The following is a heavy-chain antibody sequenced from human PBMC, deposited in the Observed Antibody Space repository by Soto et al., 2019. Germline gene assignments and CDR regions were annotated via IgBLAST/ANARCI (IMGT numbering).Heavy chain of an antibody. CDR3: ARDFRSSCTGSGCIYFDY. CDR2: ISANNGDT. D-gene: IGHD2-8*02. Sequence: ASVKVSCKASGYTFTSYGFSWVRQAPGQGLEWVGWISANNGDTNSAKALQGRVTLTTDTSTGTAYMDLTSLRSDDTAVYYCARDFRSSCTGSGCIYFDYWGQGTQVTVSS. CDR1: GYTFTSYG. V-gene: IGHV1-18*01. J-gene: IGHJ4*02.